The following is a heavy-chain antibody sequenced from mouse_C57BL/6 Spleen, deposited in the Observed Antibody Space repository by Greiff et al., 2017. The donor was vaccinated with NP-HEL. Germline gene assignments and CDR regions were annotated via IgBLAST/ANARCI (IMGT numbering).Heavy chain of an antibody. CDR2: ISDGGSYT. D-gene: IGHD3-2*01. Sequence: EVKLMESGGGLVKPGGSLKLSCAASGFTFSSYAMSWVRQTPEKRLEWVATISDGGSYTYYPDNVKGRFTISRDNAKNNLYLQMSHLKSEDTAMYYCARETGPFDYWGQGTTLTVSS. J-gene: IGHJ2*01. CDR1: GFTFSSYA. CDR3: ARETGPFDY. V-gene: IGHV5-4*01.